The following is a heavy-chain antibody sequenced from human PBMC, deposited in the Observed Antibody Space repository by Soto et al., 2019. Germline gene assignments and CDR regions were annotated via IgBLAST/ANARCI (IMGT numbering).Heavy chain of an antibody. CDR1: GFTFSEYS. Sequence: GGSLRLSCSASGFTFSEYSMHWVRQAPGKGLQYVSTISSDGDITYYADSVKGRFTISRDNSKNTLYLQMNSLRPEDTAVYYCVKVSTFYDILTGYYSTNFFDPWGQGTLVTVYS. CDR3: VKVSTFYDILTGYYSTNFFDP. J-gene: IGHJ5*02. V-gene: IGHV3-64D*06. D-gene: IGHD3-9*01. CDR2: ISSDGDIT.